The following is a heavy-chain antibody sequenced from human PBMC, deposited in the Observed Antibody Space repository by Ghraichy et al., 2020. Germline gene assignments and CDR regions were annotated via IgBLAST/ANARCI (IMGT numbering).Heavy chain of an antibody. J-gene: IGHJ4*02. V-gene: IGHV4-39*01. D-gene: IGHD1-7*01. Sequence: SPTLSLTCTVSGDSMSSSTYYWGWLRQPPGKGLEWIGSIYYSGSTTYNPSLKSRVTLFIDTSKKQFSLEVTSVTAADTAVYYCARNFSQGYFDSWGQGLLVTVSS. CDR3: ARNFSQGYFDS. CDR1: GDSMSSSTYY. CDR2: IYYSGST.